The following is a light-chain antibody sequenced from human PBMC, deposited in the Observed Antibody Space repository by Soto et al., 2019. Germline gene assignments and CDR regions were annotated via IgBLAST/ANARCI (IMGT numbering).Light chain of an antibody. V-gene: IGKV1-13*02. J-gene: IGKJ5*01. CDR3: QQFNSYPIT. CDR2: IAS. Sequence: AIQLTQYQYSLSASEGDTVTITCRASQRITAALAWYQQKPGKAPKLLISIASSLETGVPSRFSGSGSGTDFTLTITNLQPEDFATYYCQQFNSYPITFGQGTRLEIK. CDR1: QRITAA.